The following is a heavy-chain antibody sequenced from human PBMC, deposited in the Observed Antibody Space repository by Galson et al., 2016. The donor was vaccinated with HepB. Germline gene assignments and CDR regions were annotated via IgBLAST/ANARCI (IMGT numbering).Heavy chain of an antibody. D-gene: IGHD6-13*01. V-gene: IGHV3-48*02. CDR3: AGLTCSNGWYADDF. CDR1: GRRGGSYS. J-gene: IGHJ4*02. CDR2: ITARSSSL. Sequence: SLRLSCAGNGRRGGSYSRRGVRKEPGKGRDWGEDITARSSSLDYADSVEGRFTVSRDNAQNSLYLQMSSLREEDTAVYFCAGLTCSNGWYADDFWGQGTLVTVSS.